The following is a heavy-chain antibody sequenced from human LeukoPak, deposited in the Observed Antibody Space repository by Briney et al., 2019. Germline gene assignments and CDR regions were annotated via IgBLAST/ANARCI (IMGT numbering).Heavy chain of an antibody. CDR1: GFTFSSYA. Sequence: GGSLRLSCAAFGFTFSSYAMGWVRQAPGKGLEWVSAISGSGGSTYYADSVKGRFTISRDNSKNTLYLQMNSLRAEDTAVYYCAKGRPYYYGSGSYRGWFDPWGQGTLVTVSS. CDR3: AKGRPYYYGSGSYRGWFDP. J-gene: IGHJ5*02. D-gene: IGHD3-10*01. V-gene: IGHV3-23*01. CDR2: ISGSGGST.